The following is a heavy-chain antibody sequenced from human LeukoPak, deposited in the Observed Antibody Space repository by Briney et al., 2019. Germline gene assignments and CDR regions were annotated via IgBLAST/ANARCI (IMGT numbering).Heavy chain of an antibody. J-gene: IGHJ4*02. CDR1: GASISSGAYY. CDR2: IYSSGTT. Sequence: SETLSLTCTVSGASISSGAYYWSWIRQHPGKGLEWIGYIYSSGTTYYNPSLKSRVTISLDTSENQFSLKLSSVTAADTAVYFCARDRTGYFFDDWGQRTLVTVSS. V-gene: IGHV4-31*03. CDR3: ARDRTGYFFDD.